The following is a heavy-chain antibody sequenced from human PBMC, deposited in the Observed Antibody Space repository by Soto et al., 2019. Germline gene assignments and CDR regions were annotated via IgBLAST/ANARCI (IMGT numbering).Heavy chain of an antibody. D-gene: IGHD2-15*01. V-gene: IGHV1-69*13. Sequence: GASVKVSCKASGGTFSSYAISWVRQAPGQGLEWMGGIIPIFGTANYAQKFQGRVTITADESTSTAYMELSSLRSEDTAVYYCARDRSGYYYYYGMDVWGQGTTVTVSS. CDR1: GGTFSSYA. J-gene: IGHJ6*02. CDR2: IIPIFGTA. CDR3: ARDRSGYYYYYGMDV.